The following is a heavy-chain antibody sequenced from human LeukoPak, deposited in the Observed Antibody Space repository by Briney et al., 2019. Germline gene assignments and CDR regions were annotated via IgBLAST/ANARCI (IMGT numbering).Heavy chain of an antibody. J-gene: IGHJ6*03. D-gene: IGHD6-13*01. CDR3: AREVWDSSSWYHYYYYMDV. CDR1: GYTFTSYG. V-gene: IGHV1-18*01. Sequence: ASVTVSCKASGYTFTSYGISWVRQAPGQGLEGMGWISAYNGNTNYAQKLQGRVTITTDTSTNTAYMDLRSLRSDDTAVYYCAREVWDSSSWYHYYYYMDVWGKGTTVTVSS. CDR2: ISAYNGNT.